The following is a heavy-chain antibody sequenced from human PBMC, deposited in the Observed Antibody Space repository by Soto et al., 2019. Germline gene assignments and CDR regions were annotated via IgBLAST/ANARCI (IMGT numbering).Heavy chain of an antibody. CDR1: GLICSSYD. V-gene: IGHV3-23*01. Sequence: GGSLRLSCAASGLICSSYDMSWVRQAPGKGLEWVSTILVDGRTFYVDSVKGRFTISRDNSKNTVYLQMNSLTAEDTALYYCAKATATGGGAFDICGQGTMVTVSS. J-gene: IGHJ3*02. CDR3: AKATATGGGAFDI. CDR2: ILVDGRT. D-gene: IGHD2-8*02.